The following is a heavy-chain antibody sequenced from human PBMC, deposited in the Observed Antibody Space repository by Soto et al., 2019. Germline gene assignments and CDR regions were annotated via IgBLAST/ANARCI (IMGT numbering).Heavy chain of an antibody. CDR3: ARRYASCFDY. J-gene: IGHJ4*02. Sequence: SETLSLTCTVSGGSISSYYWSWIRQPPGKGLEWIGYIYYSGSTNYNPSLKSRVTISVDTSKNQFSLKLSSVTAADTAVYYCARRYASCFDYWGQRTLVTVSS. D-gene: IGHD2-2*01. CDR1: GGSISSYY. V-gene: IGHV4-59*08. CDR2: IYYSGST.